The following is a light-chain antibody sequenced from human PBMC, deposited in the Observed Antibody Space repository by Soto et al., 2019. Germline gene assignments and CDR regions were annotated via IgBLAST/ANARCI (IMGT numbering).Light chain of an antibody. CDR3: QQYNSYPCT. Sequence: DIQMTQSPSTLSASVGDRVTITSRASQSISSWLAWYQQKPGKAPKLMIYDASSLQSGVPATFSGSGSGTEFTLTISSLQPDDFATYYCQQYNSYPCTFGQGTKVEIK. V-gene: IGKV1-5*01. CDR2: DAS. J-gene: IGKJ1*01. CDR1: QSISSW.